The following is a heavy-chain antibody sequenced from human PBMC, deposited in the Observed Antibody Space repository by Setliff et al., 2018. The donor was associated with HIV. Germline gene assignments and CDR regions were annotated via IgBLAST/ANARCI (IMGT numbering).Heavy chain of an antibody. CDR2: IIPMFDTA. D-gene: IGHD4-17*01. CDR1: GGSFSRSA. V-gene: IGHV1-69*13. Sequence: GASVKVSCKASGGSFSRSAISWVRQAPGQGLEWMGGIIPMFDTANYAERFHGRVTMTADESTSTVYMELSRLRPEDTAVYYCASFQTTVHAFDIWGQGTMVTVS. J-gene: IGHJ3*02. CDR3: ASFQTTVHAFDI.